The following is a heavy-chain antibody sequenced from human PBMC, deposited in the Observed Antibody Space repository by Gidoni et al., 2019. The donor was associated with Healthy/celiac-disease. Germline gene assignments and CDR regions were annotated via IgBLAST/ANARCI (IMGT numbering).Heavy chain of an antibody. D-gene: IGHD3-22*01. V-gene: IGHV4-30-4*01. J-gene: IGHJ3*02. CDR2: IYYSGST. CDR1: GGSISSGDYY. CDR3: ARDPSSHYYDSSGYYRPLDAFDI. Sequence: QVQLQESGPGLVKPSQTLSLTCTVSGGSISSGDYYWSWIRPPPGQGLEWIGYIYYSGSTYYNPSLKSRVTISVDTSKNQFSLKLSSVTAADTAVYYCARDPSSHYYDSSGYYRPLDAFDIWGQGTMVTVSS.